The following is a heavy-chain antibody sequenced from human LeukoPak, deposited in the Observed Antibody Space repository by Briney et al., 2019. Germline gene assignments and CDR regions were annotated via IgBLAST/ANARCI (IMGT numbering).Heavy chain of an antibody. CDR3: AREYSRSVVAGSRPDL. J-gene: IGHJ4*02. CDR1: GGSISSYY. CDR2: MYYRGTT. D-gene: IGHD2-21*01. Sequence: PSETLSLTCTVSGGSISSYYWGWIRQSPGKGLEWIGSMYYRGTTYENSSFKSRLTLSIDTSNNQFSLKLTSVTAADTAVYFCAREYSRSVVAGSRPDLWGQGLLVTVSS. V-gene: IGHV4-39*02.